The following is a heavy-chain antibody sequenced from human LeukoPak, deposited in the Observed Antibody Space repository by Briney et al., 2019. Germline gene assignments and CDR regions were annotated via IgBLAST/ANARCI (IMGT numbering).Heavy chain of an antibody. D-gene: IGHD6-13*01. J-gene: IGHJ4*02. CDR1: GFTFSSYA. CDR3: AKAPLHSSSWYYFDY. CDR2: ISGSGDST. V-gene: IGHV3-23*01. Sequence: GGSLRLSCAASGFTFSSYAMSWVRQAPGKGLEWVSAISGSGDSTYYADSVKGRFTISRDNSKNTLYLQMNSLRAEDTAVYYCAKAPLHSSSWYYFDYWGQGTLVTLSS.